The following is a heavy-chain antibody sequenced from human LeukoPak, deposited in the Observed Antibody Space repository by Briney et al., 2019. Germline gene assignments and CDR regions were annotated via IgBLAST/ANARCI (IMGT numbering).Heavy chain of an antibody. V-gene: IGHV3-23*01. D-gene: IGHD5-24*01. CDR3: AKGGLRDGHSYAS. J-gene: IGHJ5*02. Sequence: GGFLRLSCAASVCTFSSSSMSWVRQAPWKGLEWIVAISDTGRLSYCADSVNGRFTISRDNSKNTLSLQMNSLRAADTAVYYCAKGGLRDGHSYASWGQGTLITVSS. CDR1: VCTFSSSS. CDR2: ISDTGRLS.